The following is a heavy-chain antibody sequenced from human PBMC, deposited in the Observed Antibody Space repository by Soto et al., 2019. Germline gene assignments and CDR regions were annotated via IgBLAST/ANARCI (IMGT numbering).Heavy chain of an antibody. V-gene: IGHV4-34*01. D-gene: IGHD2-15*01. CDR2: INHSGST. J-gene: IGHJ6*02. CDR1: GGSFSGYY. Sequence: SETLSLTCAVYGGSFSGYYWSWIRQPPGKGLEWIGEINHSGSTNYNPSLKSRVTISVDTSKNQFSLKLSSVTAADTAVYYCARGGRMAATGYYYYGMDVWGQGTTVTVSS. CDR3: ARGGRMAATGYYYYGMDV.